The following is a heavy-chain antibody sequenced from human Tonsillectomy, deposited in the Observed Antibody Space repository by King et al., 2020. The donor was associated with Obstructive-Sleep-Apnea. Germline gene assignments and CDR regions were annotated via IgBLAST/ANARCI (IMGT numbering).Heavy chain of an antibody. J-gene: IGHJ4*02. CDR1: GFTFSTYA. CDR2: ISGSCGCT. D-gene: IGHD2-15*01. Sequence: VQLVEAGGGLVQPGGSLRLSCAASGFTFSTYAMTWVRQAPGKGLEWVSAISGSCGCTYYADSVKGRVTISRDNSKNTPYLQMNNLRAEDTAVYFCAKPDCSGGSCPIDYWGQGILVTVSS. V-gene: IGHV3-23*04. CDR3: AKPDCSGGSCPIDY.